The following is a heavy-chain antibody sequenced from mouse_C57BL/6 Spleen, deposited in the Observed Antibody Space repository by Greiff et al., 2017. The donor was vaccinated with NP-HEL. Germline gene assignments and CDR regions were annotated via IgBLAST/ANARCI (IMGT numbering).Heavy chain of an antibody. V-gene: IGHV1-82*01. CDR1: GYAFSSSW. J-gene: IGHJ2*01. CDR3: ARENYYGISLDY. D-gene: IGHD1-1*01. CDR2: IYPGDGDT. Sequence: QVQLKQSGPELVKPGASVKISCKASGYAFSSSWMNWVKQRPGKGLEWIGRIYPGDGDTNYNGKFKGKATLTADKSSSTAYMQLSSLTSEDSAVYFCARENYYGISLDYWGQGTTLTVSS.